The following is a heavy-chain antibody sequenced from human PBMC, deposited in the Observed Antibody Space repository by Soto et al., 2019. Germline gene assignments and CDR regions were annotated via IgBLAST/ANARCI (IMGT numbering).Heavy chain of an antibody. CDR2: IDPTNSNI. CDR1: GYIFTSSW. D-gene: IGHD3-10*01. CDR3: ARLRGVGGGGDY. Sequence: PVESLKISCAASGYIFTSSWITCFLHIPVKGLEWMATIDPTNSNINYNPSFRGHVTLSVDKSASTAYLEWISLRASDTAIYYCARLRGVGGGGDYWGQGTLVTVSS. J-gene: IGHJ4*03. V-gene: IGHV5-10-1*01.